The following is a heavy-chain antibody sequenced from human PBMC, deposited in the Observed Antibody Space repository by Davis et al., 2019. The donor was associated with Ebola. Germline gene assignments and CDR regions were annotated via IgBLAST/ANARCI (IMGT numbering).Heavy chain of an antibody. V-gene: IGHV3-30-3*01. CDR1: GFTFSSYA. D-gene: IGHD2-21*01. Sequence: PGGSLRLSCAASGFTFSSYAMHWVRQAPGKGLEWVAVISYDGSNKYNADSVKGRFTISRDNSKNTLYLQMNSLKTEDTAVYYCTTVAYSTDVWGKGTTVTVSS. J-gene: IGHJ6*04. CDR2: ISYDGSNK. CDR3: TTVAYSTDV.